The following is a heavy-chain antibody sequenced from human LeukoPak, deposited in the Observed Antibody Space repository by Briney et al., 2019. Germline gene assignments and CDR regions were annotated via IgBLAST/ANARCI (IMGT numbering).Heavy chain of an antibody. D-gene: IGHD2-21*02. V-gene: IGHV3-30-3*01. CDR3: ARDIEFCGGDCYPRPANWFDP. CDR2: ISYDGSNK. Sequence: PGGSLRLSCAASGFTFGSYAMHWVRQAPGKGLEWVAVISYDGSNKYYADSVKGRFTISRDNSKNTLYLQMNSLRAEDTAVYYCARDIEFCGGDCYPRPANWFDPWGQGTLVTVSS. J-gene: IGHJ5*02. CDR1: GFTFGSYA.